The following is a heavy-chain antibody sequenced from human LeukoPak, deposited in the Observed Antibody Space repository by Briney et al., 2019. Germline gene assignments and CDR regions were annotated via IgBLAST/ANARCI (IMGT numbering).Heavy chain of an antibody. Sequence: GGSLRLSCAASGFTFSSHGMSWVRQAPGKGLEWVSGISGSGGGTFYADSVGGRFTISRDNSKNTVYLQMNSLRAEDTAVYYCAESATTVTSNFDYWGQGTLVTVSS. V-gene: IGHV3-23*01. D-gene: IGHD4-17*01. J-gene: IGHJ4*02. CDR2: ISGSGGGT. CDR1: GFTFSSHG. CDR3: AESATTVTSNFDY.